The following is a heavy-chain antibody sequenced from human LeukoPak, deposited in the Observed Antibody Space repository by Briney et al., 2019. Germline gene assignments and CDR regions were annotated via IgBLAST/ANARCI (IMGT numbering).Heavy chain of an antibody. CDR2: INPNSGGT. CDR3: ARDLGTTVALYYYYGMDV. CDR1: GYTFTGYY. Sequence: VASVKVSCKASGYTFTGYYMHWVRQAPGQGLEWMGWINPNSGGTNYAQKFRGRVTMTRDTSISTAYMELSRLRSDDTAVYYCARDLGTTVALYYYYGMDVWGQGTTVTVSS. D-gene: IGHD4-11*01. V-gene: IGHV1-2*02. J-gene: IGHJ6*02.